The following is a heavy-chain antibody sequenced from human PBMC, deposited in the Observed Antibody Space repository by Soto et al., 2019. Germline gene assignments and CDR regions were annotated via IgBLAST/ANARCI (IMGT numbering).Heavy chain of an antibody. CDR1: GFTFSSSA. J-gene: IGHJ5*02. CDR2: INNRGDST. V-gene: IGHV3-23*01. D-gene: IGHD3-22*01. Sequence: EVQLLESGGGLVQPGGSLRLSCAASGFTFSSSAMTWVRQAPGKGPEWVSYINNRGDSTYYADSLKGRFTISRDFSKNTLYLQMNDLRAEDTAVYYCAKPRSDTSGWEAGWFDPWVQGTLVTVSS. CDR3: AKPRSDTSGWEAGWFDP.